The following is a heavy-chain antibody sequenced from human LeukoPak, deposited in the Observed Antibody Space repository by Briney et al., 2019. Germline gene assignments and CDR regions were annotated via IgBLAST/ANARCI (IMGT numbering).Heavy chain of an antibody. CDR1: GFTFSSHS. CDR2: ISPDSGYI. Sequence: GGSLRLSCAASGFTFSSHSLMWVRQAPGKGLEWVSSISPDSGYIYYADSVKGRFTISRDNAENSLFLQMNSLRAEDTAVYYCAPFSAVTHYYFDCWGQGTLVTVSS. D-gene: IGHD6-13*01. CDR3: APFSAVTHYYFDC. J-gene: IGHJ4*02. V-gene: IGHV3-21*01.